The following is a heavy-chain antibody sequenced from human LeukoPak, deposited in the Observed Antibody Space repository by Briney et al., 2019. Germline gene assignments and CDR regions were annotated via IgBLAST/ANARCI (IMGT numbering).Heavy chain of an antibody. V-gene: IGHV4-31*03. Sequence: SETLSLTCTVSGGSISSGGYYWSWIRQHPGKGLEWIGYIYYSGSTYYNPSLKSRVTISVDTSKNQFSLRLSSVTAADTAVYYCARRLAASGTGGVDYWGQGTLVTVSS. CDR2: IYYSGST. J-gene: IGHJ4*02. CDR3: ARRLAASGTGGVDY. D-gene: IGHD6-13*01. CDR1: GGSISSGGYY.